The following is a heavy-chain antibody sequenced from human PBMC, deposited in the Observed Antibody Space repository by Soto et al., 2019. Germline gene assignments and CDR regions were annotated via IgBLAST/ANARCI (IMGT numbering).Heavy chain of an antibody. V-gene: IGHV3-72*01. CDR3: ASLIDDY. CDR2: TRDKANSYTT. CDR1: GFTFSSHA. Sequence: GGSLRLSCAASGFTFSSHAMDWVRQAPGKGLDWVGRTRDKANSYTTEYAASVKGRFTISRDDSKNSLYLQMNSLKIEDTAVYYCASLIDDYWGQGTLVTVSS. J-gene: IGHJ4*02.